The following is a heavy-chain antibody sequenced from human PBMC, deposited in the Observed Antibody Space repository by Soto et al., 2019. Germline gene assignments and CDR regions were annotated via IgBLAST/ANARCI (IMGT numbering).Heavy chain of an antibody. D-gene: IGHD2-21*02. Sequence: SETLSLTCTVSGVSISSYYWRWIRQPPGRGLEWIGYMYNTGSTIYNPSLKSRVTISVDTSKNQFSLKLNSVTAADTAVYYCARDLWGYCGADCYPLDVWGQGTTVTVS. CDR3: ARDLWGYCGADCYPLDV. J-gene: IGHJ6*02. V-gene: IGHV4-59*01. CDR1: GVSISSYY. CDR2: MYNTGST.